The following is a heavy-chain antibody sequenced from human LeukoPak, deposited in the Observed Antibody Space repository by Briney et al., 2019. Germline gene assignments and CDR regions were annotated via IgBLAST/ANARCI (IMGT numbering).Heavy chain of an antibody. Sequence: PSETLSLTCAVYGGSFSGYYWSWIRQPPGKGLEWIGEINHSGSTNYNPSLKSRVTISVDTSKNQFSLKLSSVTAADTAVYYCAREAVYYYYYMDVWGKGTTVTVSS. CDR3: AREAVYYYYYMDV. CDR2: INHSGST. J-gene: IGHJ6*03. V-gene: IGHV4-34*01. CDR1: GGSFSGYY. D-gene: IGHD6-19*01.